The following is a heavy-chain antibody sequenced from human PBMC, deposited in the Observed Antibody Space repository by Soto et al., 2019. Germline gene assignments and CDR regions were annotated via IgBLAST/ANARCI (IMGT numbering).Heavy chain of an antibody. V-gene: IGHV1-18*01. CDR2: ISAYNGNT. D-gene: IGHD6-19*01. CDR3: ARDRDYSSGWNNWFDP. J-gene: IGHJ5*02. CDR1: GYTFTSYG. Sequence: ASVTVSCQASGYTFTSYGISWVRQAPGQGLEWMGWISAYNGNTNYAQKLQGRVTMTTDTSTSTAYMELRSLRSDDTAVYYCARDRDYSSGWNNWFDPWGQGTLVTVSS.